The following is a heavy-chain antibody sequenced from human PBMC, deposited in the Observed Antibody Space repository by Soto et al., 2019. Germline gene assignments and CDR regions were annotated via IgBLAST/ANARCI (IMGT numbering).Heavy chain of an antibody. J-gene: IGHJ5*02. D-gene: IGHD3-22*01. Sequence: QLQLQESGPGLVKPSETLSLTCTVSGGSISSSSYYWGWIRQPPGKGLEWIGSIYYSGSTYYNPSLKSRVTISVDTSKNQFSLKLSSVTAADTAVYYCARHGLVVGPSGYNWFDPWGQGTLVTVSS. V-gene: IGHV4-39*01. CDR2: IYYSGST. CDR3: ARHGLVVGPSGYNWFDP. CDR1: GGSISSSSYY.